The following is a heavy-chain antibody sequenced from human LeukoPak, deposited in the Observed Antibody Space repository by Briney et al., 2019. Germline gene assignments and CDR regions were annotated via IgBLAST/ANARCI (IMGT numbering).Heavy chain of an antibody. CDR3: ARTSYYDFWSGYPRADDAFDI. J-gene: IGHJ3*02. Sequence: SETLSLTCTVSGDSIRSYYWNWIRQPPGKGLEWIGFVYHSGSTNYNPSLRSRVTISVDTSKNQFSLKLSSVTAADTAVYYCARTSYYDFWSGYPRADDAFDIWGQGTMVTVSS. CDR1: GDSIRSYY. D-gene: IGHD3-3*01. V-gene: IGHV4-59*12. CDR2: VYHSGST.